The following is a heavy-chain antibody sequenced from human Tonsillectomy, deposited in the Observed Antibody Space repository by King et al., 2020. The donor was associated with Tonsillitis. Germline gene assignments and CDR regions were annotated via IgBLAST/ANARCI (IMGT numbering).Heavy chain of an antibody. J-gene: IGHJ5*02. D-gene: IGHD6-13*01. CDR2: IRSKAYGGTT. V-gene: IGHV3-49*03. CDR3: TRDCRASSWYGAGNWFDP. Sequence: VQLVESGGGLVQPGRSLRLSCTASGFTFGDYAMSWFRQAPGKGLEWVGFIRSKAYGGTTEYAASVKGRFTISRDDSKSIAYLQMNSLKTEDTAVYYCTRDCRASSWYGAGNWFDPWGQGTLVTVSS. CDR1: GFTFGDYA.